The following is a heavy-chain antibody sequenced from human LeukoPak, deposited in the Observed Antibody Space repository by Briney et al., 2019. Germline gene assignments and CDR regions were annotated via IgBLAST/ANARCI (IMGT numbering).Heavy chain of an antibody. CDR2: IYYSGST. D-gene: IGHD2-2*01. CDR3: ARAPGSTSHQFDS. V-gene: IGHV4-61*01. CDR1: GGSISSGSYY. J-gene: IGHJ4*02. Sequence: PSETLSLTCTVSGGSISSGSYYWNWIRQPPGKGLEWIVYIYYSGSTNYNPSLTSRVTISADTSKIQVSLKLTSVTAADTAVYYCARAPGSTSHQFDSWGQGTLVTVSS.